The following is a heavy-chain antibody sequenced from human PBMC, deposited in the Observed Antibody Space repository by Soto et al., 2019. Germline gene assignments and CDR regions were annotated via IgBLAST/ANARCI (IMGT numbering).Heavy chain of an antibody. CDR2: IYYNGST. J-gene: IGHJ2*01. Sequence: QVQLQESGPGLVKPSQTLSLTCTVSGGSISSGGYYWRWISQHPGKGLEWIGYIYYNGSTYYNPSLKSRVTFSVDTSKNQFSLKLSSVTAANTAVYYCARVVLPYSSDVLYFYLWGRGTLVTVSP. V-gene: IGHV4-31*03. CDR3: ARVVLPYSSDVLYFYL. D-gene: IGHD4-4*01. CDR1: GGSISSGGYY.